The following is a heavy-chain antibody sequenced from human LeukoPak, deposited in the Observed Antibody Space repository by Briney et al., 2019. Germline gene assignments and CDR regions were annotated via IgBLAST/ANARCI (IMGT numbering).Heavy chain of an antibody. D-gene: IGHD2-15*01. J-gene: IGHJ6*02. CDR2: ISYDGSNK. CDR3: AREIDTVVVVAAFGSMDV. CDR1: GFTFSSYA. V-gene: IGHV3-30-3*01. Sequence: GRSLRLSCAASGFTFSSYATHWVRQAPGKGLEWVAVISYDGSNKYYADSVKGRFTISRDNSKNTLYLQMNSLRAEDTAVYYCAREIDTVVVVAAFGSMDVWGQGTTVTVSS.